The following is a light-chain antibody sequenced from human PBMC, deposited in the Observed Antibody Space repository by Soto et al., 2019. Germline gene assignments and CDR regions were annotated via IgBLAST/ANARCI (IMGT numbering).Light chain of an antibody. Sequence: AIQMTQSPSSLSTSVGYRVTISCRASEGIGNALGWYQQKQGKPPKVLIYGASNLQSGVPPRFSGSGSGTDLTLAISSLQPEDSATYYCLQDSNYPWTFGQGTKVEIK. V-gene: IGKV1-6*02. CDR3: LQDSNYPWT. CDR2: GAS. J-gene: IGKJ1*01. CDR1: EGIGNA.